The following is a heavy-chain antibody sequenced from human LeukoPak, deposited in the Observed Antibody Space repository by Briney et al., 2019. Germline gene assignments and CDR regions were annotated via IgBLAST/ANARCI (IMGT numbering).Heavy chain of an antibody. D-gene: IGHD1-20*01. CDR2: IKEDGYGK. V-gene: IGHV3-7*01. J-gene: IGHJ5*02. CDR3: VRKNNWNDYS. CDR1: GFTFSRST. Sequence: GGSLRLSCAASGFTFSRSTMAWVRQAPGTGLEWLANIKEDGYGKHYGDSVKGRFTISRDNAQNSLYLQMNSLRVEDTAVYYCVRKNNWNDYSWGQGILVTVSS.